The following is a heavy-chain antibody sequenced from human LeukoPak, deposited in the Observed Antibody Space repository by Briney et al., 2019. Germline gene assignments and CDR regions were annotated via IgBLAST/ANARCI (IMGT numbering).Heavy chain of an antibody. CDR1: GGSISSHY. Sequence: SETLSLTCTVSGGSISSHYWSWIRQPPGKGLEWIGYIYYSGSTNYNPSLKSRVTISVDTSKNQFSLKLSSVTAADTAVYYCATRSSSSPPFGYWGQGTLVTVSS. D-gene: IGHD6-6*01. J-gene: IGHJ4*02. CDR3: ATRSSSSPPFGY. CDR2: IYYSGST. V-gene: IGHV4-59*11.